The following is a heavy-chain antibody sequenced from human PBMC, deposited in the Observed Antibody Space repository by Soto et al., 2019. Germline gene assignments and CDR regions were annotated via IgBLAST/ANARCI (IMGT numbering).Heavy chain of an antibody. CDR3: ARLPWADYGGIFDP. D-gene: IGHD4-17*01. Sequence: PSETLSLTCAVSGGSISSGGYSWSWIRQPPGKGLEWIGYIYHSGSTNYNPSLKSRVTISVDTSKNQFSLKLYSVTTADTAMYYCARLPWADYGGIFDPWGQGTLVTVSS. CDR1: GGSISSGGYS. J-gene: IGHJ5*02. V-gene: IGHV4-30-2*02. CDR2: IYHSGST.